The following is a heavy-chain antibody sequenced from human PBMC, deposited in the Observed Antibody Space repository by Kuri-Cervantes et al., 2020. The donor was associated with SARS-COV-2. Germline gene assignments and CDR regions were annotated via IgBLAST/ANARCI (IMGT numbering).Heavy chain of an antibody. CDR1: GFSLTNYA. V-gene: IGHV3-33*08. Sequence: GSLRPSCGASGFSLTNYAIHWVRQAPGKGPEWVSVIWYDGKNEYYAGSVKGRFNISRDTSKNTVSLHMNSLRAEDTAMYYCATGAANSYMDVWGRGTTVTVSS. CDR2: IWYDGKNE. CDR3: ATGAANSYMDV. D-gene: IGHD3-10*01. J-gene: IGHJ6*03.